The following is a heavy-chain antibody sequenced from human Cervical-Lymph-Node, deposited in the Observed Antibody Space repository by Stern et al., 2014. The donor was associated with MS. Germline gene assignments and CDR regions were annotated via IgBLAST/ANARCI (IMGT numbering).Heavy chain of an antibody. D-gene: IGHD3-3*01. J-gene: IGHJ5*02. Sequence: VQLVQSGGGVVQPGRSLRLSCAASGFTFSVYGMHWVRPAPGKGLEWVALISYDGSNKSYAYSVKGRFTISGDNSKDTLYLQMNSLRSEDTAVYYCTKRESDFWSGGFDPWGQGTLVTVSS. CDR2: ISYDGSNK. CDR1: GFTFSVYG. V-gene: IGHV3-30*18. CDR3: TKRESDFWSGGFDP.